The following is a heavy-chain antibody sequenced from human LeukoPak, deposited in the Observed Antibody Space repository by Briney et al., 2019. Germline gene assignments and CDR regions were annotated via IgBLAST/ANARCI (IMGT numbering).Heavy chain of an antibody. CDR1: GFTFSSYA. J-gene: IGHJ4*02. Sequence: GGSLRLSCAASGFTFSSYAMSWVRQAPGKGLEWVSAISGSGGSTYYADSVKGRFTISRDNSKNTLYLQMNSLRAEDTAVYYCAKDGDAYYYDSSGYYREYYFDYWGQGTLVTVSS. CDR3: AKDGDAYYYDSSGYYREYYFDY. V-gene: IGHV3-23*01. CDR2: ISGSGGST. D-gene: IGHD3-22*01.